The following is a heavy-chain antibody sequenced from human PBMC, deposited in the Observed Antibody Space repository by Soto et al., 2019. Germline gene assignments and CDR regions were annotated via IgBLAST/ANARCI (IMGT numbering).Heavy chain of an antibody. D-gene: IGHD3-16*01. CDR3: ATPYYFNH. J-gene: IGHJ1*01. CDR2: ISDDSSYI. V-gene: IGHV3-21*06. CDR1: GFAFSSHA. Sequence: PGGSLRLSCAVSGFAFSSHAMSWVRQAPGKGLEWLSSISDDSSYIDYADSLRGRFTVSRDNARNSLYLQIDSLGVEDAAVYYCATPYYFNHWGPGTLVTVSS.